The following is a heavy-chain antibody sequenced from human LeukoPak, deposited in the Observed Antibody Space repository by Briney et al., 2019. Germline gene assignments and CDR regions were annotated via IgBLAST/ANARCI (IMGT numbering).Heavy chain of an antibody. J-gene: IGHJ2*01. CDR2: IYYSGST. D-gene: IGHD6-6*01. CDR3: ARVGDSSSSLDWYFDL. V-gene: IGHV4-59*12. CDR1: GGSISSYY. Sequence: PSETLSLTCTVSGGSISSYYWSWIRQPPGKGLEWIGYIYYSGSTYYNPSLKSRVTISVDTSKNQFSLKLSSVTAADTAVYYCARVGDSSSSLDWYFDLWGRGTLVTVSS.